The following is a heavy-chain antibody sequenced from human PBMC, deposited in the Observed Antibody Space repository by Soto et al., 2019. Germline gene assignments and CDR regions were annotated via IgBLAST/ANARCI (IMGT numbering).Heavy chain of an antibody. CDR3: ARGAIFGVRYDYYYYMDV. Sequence: QVQLVQSGAEVKKPGASVKVSCKASGYTFTGYYMHWVRQAPGQGLEWMGWSNPNRGGTNYAQKIRGGVIMTRDTSITTAYMELSRLRSDDTAVYYCARGAIFGVRYDYYYYMDVWGKGTTVPVSS. D-gene: IGHD3-3*01. CDR1: GYTFTGYY. V-gene: IGHV1-2*02. CDR2: SNPNRGGT. J-gene: IGHJ6*03.